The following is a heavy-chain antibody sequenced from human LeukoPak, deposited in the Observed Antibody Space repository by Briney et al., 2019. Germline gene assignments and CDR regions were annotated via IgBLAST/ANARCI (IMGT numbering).Heavy chain of an antibody. CDR1: GFTFSSYS. CDR3: ASSRSGPPFDY. J-gene: IGHJ4*02. V-gene: IGHV3-21*01. CDR2: ISSSSRYI. Sequence: SGGSLRLSCAASGFTFSSYSMNWVRQAPGKGLEWVSSISSSSRYIYYADSVKGRFTISRDNAKNSLYLQMNSLRAEDTAVYYCASSRSGPPFDYWGQGTLVTVSS.